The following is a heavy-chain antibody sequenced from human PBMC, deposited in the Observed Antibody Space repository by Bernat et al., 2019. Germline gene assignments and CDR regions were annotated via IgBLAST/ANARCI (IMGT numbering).Heavy chain of an antibody. Sequence: QVQLVESGGGVVQPGRSLRLSCAASGFTFSSYAMHWVRQAPGKGLEGAAVISYDGSNKYYADSVKGRFTISRDNSKNTLYLQMNSLRAEDTAVYYCASNRHRPIAVAGTEVDYWGQGTLVTVSS. CDR2: ISYDGSNK. V-gene: IGHV3-30-3*01. CDR3: ASNRHRPIAVAGTEVDY. J-gene: IGHJ4*02. D-gene: IGHD6-19*01. CDR1: GFTFSSYA.